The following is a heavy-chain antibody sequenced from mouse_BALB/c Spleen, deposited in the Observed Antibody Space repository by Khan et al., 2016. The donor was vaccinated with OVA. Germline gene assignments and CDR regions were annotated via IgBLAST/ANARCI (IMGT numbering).Heavy chain of an antibody. D-gene: IGHD1-1*01. CDR3: ARGNYYGSTSWFGY. Sequence: VQLQESGAELMKPGASVKISCKATGYTFSSYWIEWVKQRPGHGLEWIGEILPGSNSTNYNERFKGKATITADTSSNTAYMQLSSLTSEDSAIYYGARGNYYGSTSWFGYWGQGTLVTVSA. CDR2: ILPGSNST. J-gene: IGHJ3*01. CDR1: GYTFSSYW. V-gene: IGHV1-9*01.